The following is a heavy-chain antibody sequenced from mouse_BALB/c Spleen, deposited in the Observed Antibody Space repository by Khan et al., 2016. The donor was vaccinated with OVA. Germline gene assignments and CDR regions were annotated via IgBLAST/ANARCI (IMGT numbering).Heavy chain of an antibody. D-gene: IGHD1-3*01. J-gene: IGHJ1*01. CDR1: GYTFTNYR. Sequence: QIKLVQSGPELKKPGETVKLSCTASGYTFTNYRMNWMKQAPGKGLKWMGWIITYTGEPTYGDDFKGRFAFSLDTSASTPSLQINNLKNEDMATYVCARESDYWYVDVWGAGTTVTVSS. CDR2: IITYTGEP. V-gene: IGHV9-1*02. CDR3: ARESDYWYVDV.